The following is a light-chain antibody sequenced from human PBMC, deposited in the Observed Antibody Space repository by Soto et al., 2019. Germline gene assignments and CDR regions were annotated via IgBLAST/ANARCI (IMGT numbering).Light chain of an antibody. J-gene: IGKJ1*01. CDR3: QQYNSYSPKT. Sequence: EIVMTQSPATLSVSPGEDVTLSFRASQSVPSRIAWYQHKPGQAPRLLIYASSNRATGIPDRFSGSASGTDFTLTLNRLEPEDFATYYCQQYNSYSPKTFGQGTKVDIK. CDR1: QSVPSR. CDR2: ASS. V-gene: IGKV3D-15*01.